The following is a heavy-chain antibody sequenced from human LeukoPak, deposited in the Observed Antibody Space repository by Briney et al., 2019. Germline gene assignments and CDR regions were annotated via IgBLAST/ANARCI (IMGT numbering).Heavy chain of an antibody. V-gene: IGHV1-18*01. Sequence: GASVKVSCKASGYTFTSYGISWVRQAPGQGLEWMGWISAYNGNTNYAQKFQGRVTMTRDMSTSTVYMELSSLRSEDTAVYYCARSDYGDYVNYGYWGQGTLVTVSS. J-gene: IGHJ4*02. CDR1: GYTFTSYG. CDR3: ARSDYGDYVNYGY. CDR2: ISAYNGNT. D-gene: IGHD4-17*01.